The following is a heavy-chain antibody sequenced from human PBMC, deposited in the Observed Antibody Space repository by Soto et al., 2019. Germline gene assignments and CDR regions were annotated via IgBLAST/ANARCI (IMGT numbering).Heavy chain of an antibody. J-gene: IGHJ4*02. CDR1: GFTFSSYW. D-gene: IGHD3-3*01. V-gene: IGHV3-74*01. CDR3: ARHYYDFWSGYPDY. Sequence: GGSLRLSCAVSGFTFSSYWMHWVRQAPGKGLVWVSRINSDGSSTSYADSVKGRFTISRDNAKNTLYLQMNSLRAEDTAVYYCARHYYDFWSGYPDYWGQGTLVTVSS. CDR2: INSDGSST.